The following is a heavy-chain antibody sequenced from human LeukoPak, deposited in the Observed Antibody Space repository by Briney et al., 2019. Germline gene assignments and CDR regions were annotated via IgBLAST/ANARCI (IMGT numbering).Heavy chain of an antibody. CDR1: GYTFTGYY. D-gene: IGHD3-10*01. CDR2: INPNSGGT. Sequence: ASVKVSCKASGYTFTGYYMHWVRQAPGQGLEWMGWINPNSGGTNYAQKFQGRVTMTRDTSISIAYMELSRLRSDDTAVYYCARSMSSGSYPSYYYYMDVWGKGTTVTISS. J-gene: IGHJ6*03. V-gene: IGHV1-2*02. CDR3: ARSMSSGSYPSYYYYMDV.